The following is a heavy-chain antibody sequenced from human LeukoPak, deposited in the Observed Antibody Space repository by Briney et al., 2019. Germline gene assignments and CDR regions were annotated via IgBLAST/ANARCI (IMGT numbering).Heavy chain of an antibody. D-gene: IGHD1-26*01. V-gene: IGHV4-59*02. CDR1: GGSVSSYY. Sequence: SVTLSLTCTVSGGSVSSYYWSWIRQPPGKGLEWIGYIYYSGSTNYNPSLKSRVTISVDTSKNQFSLKLSSVTAADTAVYYCARVRGSLPGNYWGQGTLVTVSS. CDR3: ARVRGSLPGNY. J-gene: IGHJ4*02. CDR2: IYYSGST.